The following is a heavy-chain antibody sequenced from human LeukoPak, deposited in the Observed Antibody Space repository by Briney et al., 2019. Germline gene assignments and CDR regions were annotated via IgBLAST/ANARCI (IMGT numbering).Heavy chain of an antibody. Sequence: GGSLRLSCAASGFTFTSYPMHWVRQAPGKGLEWMPIISYDGSNKYYADSVKGRFTISRDNSKNTLYLQMNSLRAEDTAVYYCAREGSTRGDAFDIWGQRTMVTVSS. CDR2: ISYDGSNK. V-gene: IGHV3-30-3*01. J-gene: IGHJ3*02. D-gene: IGHD2-2*01. CDR3: AREGSTRGDAFDI. CDR1: GFTFTSYP.